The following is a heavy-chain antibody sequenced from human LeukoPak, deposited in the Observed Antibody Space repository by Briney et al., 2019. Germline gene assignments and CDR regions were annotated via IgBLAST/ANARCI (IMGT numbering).Heavy chain of an antibody. J-gene: IGHJ5*02. Sequence: PGGSLRLSCAASGFTFSDYYMSWIRQAPGKGLEWVANIKQDGSEKYYVDSVKGRFTISRDNAKNSLYLQMNSLRAVDTAVYYCAREGFWSGPNWFDPWGQGTLVTVSS. D-gene: IGHD3-3*01. V-gene: IGHV3-7*01. CDR1: GFTFSDYY. CDR2: IKQDGSEK. CDR3: AREGFWSGPNWFDP.